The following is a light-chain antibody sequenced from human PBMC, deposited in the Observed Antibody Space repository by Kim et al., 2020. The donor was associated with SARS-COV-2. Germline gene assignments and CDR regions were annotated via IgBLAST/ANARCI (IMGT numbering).Light chain of an antibody. V-gene: IGKV1-33*01. Sequence: DIQMTQSPSSLSASVGDRVTITCQASQDISNYLNWYQQKPGKAPKLLIYDAANLETGVPSRFSGSVSGTDFTLTISSLQPEDITTYYCQQYDNLPYTFGQGTKLEI. J-gene: IGKJ2*01. CDR1: QDISNY. CDR3: QQYDNLPYT. CDR2: DAA.